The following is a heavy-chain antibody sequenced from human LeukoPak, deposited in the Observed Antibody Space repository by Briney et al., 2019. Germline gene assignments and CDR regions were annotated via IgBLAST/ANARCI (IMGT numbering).Heavy chain of an antibody. D-gene: IGHD6-13*01. CDR2: INPSGGST. J-gene: IGHJ6*03. CDR1: GYTFTSYY. CDR3: ARDSSSWSLYYYYYYYMDV. V-gene: IGHV1-46*01. Sequence: ASVKVSCTASGYTFTSYYMHWVRQAPGQGLEWMGIINPSGGSTSYAQKFQGRVTMTRDTSTSTVYMELSSLRSEDTAVYYCARDSSSWSLYYYYYYYMDVWGKGTTVTISS.